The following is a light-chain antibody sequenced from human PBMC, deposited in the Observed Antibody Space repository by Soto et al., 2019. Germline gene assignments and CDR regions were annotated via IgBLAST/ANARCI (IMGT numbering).Light chain of an antibody. CDR1: QSVSRS. Sequence: EIVLTQSPATLFLSPGERATLSCRASQSVSRSLAWYQQKPGQAPRLLIYDASNRATGIPARFSGSGSGTVFPLTISSLEPEDFAVYYCQQRTNWPLWTFGQGTKVAIK. CDR2: DAS. J-gene: IGKJ1*01. V-gene: IGKV3-11*01. CDR3: QQRTNWPLWT.